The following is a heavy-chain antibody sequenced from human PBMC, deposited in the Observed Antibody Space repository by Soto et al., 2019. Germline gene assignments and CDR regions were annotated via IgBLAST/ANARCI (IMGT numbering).Heavy chain of an antibody. Sequence: GGSLRLSCAASGFTFSSYAMSWVRQAPGKGLEWVSAISGSGGSTYYADSVKGRFTISRDNYKNTLYLQMNSMRAEDTDVYYCAKDSSGWYGVDYWGQGTLVTVSS. CDR2: ISGSGGST. CDR3: AKDSSGWYGVDY. D-gene: IGHD6-19*01. V-gene: IGHV3-23*01. CDR1: GFTFSSYA. J-gene: IGHJ4*02.